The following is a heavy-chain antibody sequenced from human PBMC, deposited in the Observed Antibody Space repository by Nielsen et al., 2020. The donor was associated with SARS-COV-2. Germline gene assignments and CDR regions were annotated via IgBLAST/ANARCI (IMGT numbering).Heavy chain of an antibody. Sequence: WLRQPPGKGLEWIGEIYHSGSTNYNPSLKSRVTISVDKSKNQFFLKLSSVTAADTAVYYCARVRYSSGWYFNSGFERREAAWANIDYWGQGTLVTVSS. J-gene: IGHJ4*02. CDR2: IYHSGST. CDR3: ARVRYSSGWYFNSGFERREAAWANIDY. D-gene: IGHD6-19*01. V-gene: IGHV4-4*02.